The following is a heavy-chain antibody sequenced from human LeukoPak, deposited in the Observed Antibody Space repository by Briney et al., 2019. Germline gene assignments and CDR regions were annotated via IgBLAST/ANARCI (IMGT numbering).Heavy chain of an antibody. CDR2: IYYSGST. Sequence: SETLSLTCTVSGVSISSSSYYWGWIRQPPGKGLEWIGSIYYSGSTYYNPSLKSRVTISVDTSKNQFSLKLSSVTAADTAVYYCARQYGGYVNYWGQGTLVTVSS. V-gene: IGHV4-39*01. CDR1: GVSISSSSYY. J-gene: IGHJ4*02. D-gene: IGHD4-23*01. CDR3: ARQYGGYVNY.